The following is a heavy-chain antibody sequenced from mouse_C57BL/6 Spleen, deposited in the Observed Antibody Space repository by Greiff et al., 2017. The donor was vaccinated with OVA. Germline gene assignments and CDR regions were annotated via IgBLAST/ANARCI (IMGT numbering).Heavy chain of an antibody. CDR1: GYAFSSYW. CDR3: ARGEYDYDVDY. D-gene: IGHD2-4*01. Sequence: QVQLKQSGAELVKPGASVKISCKASGYAFSSYWMNWVKQRPGKGLEWIGQIYPGDGDTNYNGKFKGKATLTADKSSSTAYMQLSSLTSEDSAVYFCARGEYDYDVDYWGQGTTLTVSS. J-gene: IGHJ2*01. CDR2: IYPGDGDT. V-gene: IGHV1-80*01.